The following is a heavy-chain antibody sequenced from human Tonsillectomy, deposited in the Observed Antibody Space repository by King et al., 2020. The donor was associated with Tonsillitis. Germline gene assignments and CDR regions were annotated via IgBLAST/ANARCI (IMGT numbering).Heavy chain of an antibody. Sequence: QLVQSGAEVKKPGASVKVSCKASGYTFTSYDINWVRQATGQGLEWMGWVNPNSGDTGYAQKFQGRVTMTRNTSISTAYMELSSLISEDTAVYYCARGPHRYCVGGNCFFDYYGMDVWGQGTTVTVSS. V-gene: IGHV1-8*01. CDR1: GYTFTSYD. CDR2: VNPNSGDT. D-gene: IGHD2-15*01. CDR3: ARGPHRYCVGGNCFFDYYGMDV. J-gene: IGHJ6*02.